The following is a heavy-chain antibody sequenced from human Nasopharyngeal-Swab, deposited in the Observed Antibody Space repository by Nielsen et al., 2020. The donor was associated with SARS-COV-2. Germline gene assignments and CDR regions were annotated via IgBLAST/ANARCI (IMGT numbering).Heavy chain of an antibody. CDR3: AKDREATYYYGSGSFDY. CDR1: GFTFSSYA. V-gene: IGHV3-23*01. Sequence: GESLKISCAASGFTFSSYAMSWVRQAPGEGLEWVSAISGSGGSTYYADSVKGRFTIPRDNSKNTLYLQMNSLRAEDTAVYYCAKDREATYYYGSGSFDYWGQGTLVTVSS. J-gene: IGHJ4*02. D-gene: IGHD3-10*01. CDR2: ISGSGGST.